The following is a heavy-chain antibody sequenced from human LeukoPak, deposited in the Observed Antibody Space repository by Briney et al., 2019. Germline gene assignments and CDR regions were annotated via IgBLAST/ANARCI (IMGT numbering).Heavy chain of an antibody. D-gene: IGHD5-12*01. V-gene: IGHV3-21*01. J-gene: IGHJ4*02. CDR3: ARDPVATITPFDY. CDR1: GFTFSSYS. Sequence: GGSLRLSCAASGFTFSSYSMNWVRQAPGKGLEWVSSISSSSSYIYYADSVKGRFTISRDNAKNSLYLQMNSLRAEDTAVYYCARDPVATITPFDYWGQGTLGTVSS. CDR2: ISSSSSYI.